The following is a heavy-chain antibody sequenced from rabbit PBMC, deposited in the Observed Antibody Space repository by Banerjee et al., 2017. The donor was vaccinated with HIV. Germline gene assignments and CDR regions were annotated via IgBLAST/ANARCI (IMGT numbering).Heavy chain of an antibody. J-gene: IGHJ3*01. D-gene: IGHD7-1*01. CDR3: ARDWEYAGYAGYGYPRLDL. Sequence: QEQLVESGGGLVQPEGSLTLTCPAPGFDFSSSYNMCWVRQAPGKGLELIACIYTSSGSTWYASWVNGRFTISRSTSLNTVDLKMTSLTAADTATYFCARDWEYAGYAGYGYPRLDLWGQGTLVTVS. CDR2: IYTSSGST. V-gene: IGHV1S43*01. CDR1: GFDFSSSYN.